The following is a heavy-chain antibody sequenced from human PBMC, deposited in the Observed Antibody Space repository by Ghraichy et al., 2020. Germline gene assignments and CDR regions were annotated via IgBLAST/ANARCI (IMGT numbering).Heavy chain of an antibody. CDR3: ARYYFDRGSSSTNLFDP. CDR2: MHYSGTA. Sequence: SETLSLTCTVSGGSITSSSYYWGWIRQPPGKDLEWIAYMHYSGTAYYNPSLKNRVIISLDSSNNHFSLDLTSVTAADTAVYFCARYYFDRGSSSTNLFDPWGQGTLVTVSS. V-gene: IGHV4-39*07. J-gene: IGHJ5*02. D-gene: IGHD3-22*01. CDR1: GGSITSSSYY.